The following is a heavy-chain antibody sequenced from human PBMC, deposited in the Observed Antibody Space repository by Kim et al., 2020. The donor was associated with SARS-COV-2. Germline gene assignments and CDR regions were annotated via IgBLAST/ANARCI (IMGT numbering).Heavy chain of an antibody. CDR1: GFTFSSYG. J-gene: IGHJ4*02. CDR3: AMMNLKQHLGYYFDY. V-gene: IGHV3-30*03. CDR2: ISYDGSNQ. D-gene: IGHD6-13*01. Sequence: GGSLRLSCAASGFTFSSYGMHWVRQAPGKGLEWVAVISYDGSNQYYADSVKGRFTISRDNSKNTLYLQMNSLRAEDTAVFYCAMMNLKQHLGYYFDYWGQGTLVTVSS.